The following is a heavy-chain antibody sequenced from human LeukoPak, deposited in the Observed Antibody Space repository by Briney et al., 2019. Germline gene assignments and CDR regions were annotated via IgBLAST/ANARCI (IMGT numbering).Heavy chain of an antibody. D-gene: IGHD4-17*01. V-gene: IGHV3-7*01. J-gene: IGHJ4*02. CDR3: ARRDHGDYGEEY. CDR1: GFTFTTYW. Sequence: GESLRLSCAASGFTFTTYWMSWVRQAPGKGLEWVANIKQDGTEKYYVDSVKGRFTISRDNAKNSLSLQMNSLRAEDTAVYYCARRDHGDYGEEYWGQGTLVTVSS. CDR2: IKQDGTEK.